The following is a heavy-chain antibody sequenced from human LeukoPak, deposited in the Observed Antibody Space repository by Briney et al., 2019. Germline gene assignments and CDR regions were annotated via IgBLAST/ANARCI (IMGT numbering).Heavy chain of an antibody. CDR2: IYYSGST. CDR1: GGSLSSYY. CDR3: ARGLGGSGGCFGY. D-gene: IGHD6-19*01. V-gene: IGHV4-59*01. Sequence: SETLSLTCTVSGGSLSSYYWSWIRPPPGRGLEWIGYIYYSGSTNYNPSLKSRVTISVDTSKNQLSLKLSSVTAADTAVYYCARGLGGSGGCFGYWGQGTLVTVSS. J-gene: IGHJ4*02.